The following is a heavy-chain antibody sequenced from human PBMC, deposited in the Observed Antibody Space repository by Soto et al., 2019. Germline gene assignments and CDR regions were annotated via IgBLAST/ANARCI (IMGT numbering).Heavy chain of an antibody. CDR2: IIPNVTVT. J-gene: IGHJ4*02. CDR3: AANRGHASSWYLDY. CDR1: GGTFSTYT. D-gene: IGHD6-13*01. V-gene: IGHV1-69*02. Sequence: QVQLVQSGAEVKKPGSSVKVSCKASGGTFSTYTITWVRQAPGQGLEWLGRIIPNVTVTNYAQNFQGRVTISADKATSTAYMELNSLTSDDTAVYFCAANRGHASSWYLDYWGQGSLITVSS.